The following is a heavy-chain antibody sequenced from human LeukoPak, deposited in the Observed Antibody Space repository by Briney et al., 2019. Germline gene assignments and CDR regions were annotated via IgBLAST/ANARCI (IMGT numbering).Heavy chain of an antibody. V-gene: IGHV3-23*01. Sequence: GGSLRLSCAASGFTFSSYAMSWVRQAPGKGLEWVSAISGSGGSTYYADSVKGRFTISRDNSKNTLYLRMNSLRAEDTAVYYCAKATQIVGVYFDYWGQGTLVTVSS. J-gene: IGHJ4*02. CDR2: ISGSGGST. D-gene: IGHD1-26*01. CDR1: GFTFSSYA. CDR3: AKATQIVGVYFDY.